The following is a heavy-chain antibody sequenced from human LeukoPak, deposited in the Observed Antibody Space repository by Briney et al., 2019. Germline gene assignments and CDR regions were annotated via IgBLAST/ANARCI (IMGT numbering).Heavy chain of an antibody. CDR2: INPNSGGT. Sequence: ASVKVSCKASGYTFTGYYMHWVRQAPGQGLEWMGWINPNSGGTNYAQKFQGWVTMTRDTSISTAYMELSRLRSDDTAVYYCAREGYFEGVFFDYWGQGTLVTVSS. J-gene: IGHJ4*02. D-gene: IGHD3-9*01. V-gene: IGHV1-2*04. CDR3: AREGYFEGVFFDY. CDR1: GYTFTGYY.